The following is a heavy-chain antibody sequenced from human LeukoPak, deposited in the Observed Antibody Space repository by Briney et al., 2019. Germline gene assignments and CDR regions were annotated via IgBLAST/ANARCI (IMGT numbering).Heavy chain of an antibody. CDR3: SGVPAAMGYGANWFDP. V-gene: IGHV4-61*02. D-gene: IGHD2-2*01. CDR2: IYTSGST. J-gene: IGHJ5*02. CDR1: GGSISGGSYY. Sequence: SETLSLTCTVSGGSISGGSYYWSWIRQPAGKGLEWIGRIYTSGSTNYNPSLKSRVTISVDTSKNQFSLRLSSVTAADTAVYYCSGVPAAMGYGANWFDPWGQGTLVTVSS.